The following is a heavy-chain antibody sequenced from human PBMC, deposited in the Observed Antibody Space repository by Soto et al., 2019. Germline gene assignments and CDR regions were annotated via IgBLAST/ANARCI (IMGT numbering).Heavy chain of an antibody. CDR2: IYYSGST. V-gene: IGHV4-59*01. J-gene: IGHJ3*02. D-gene: IGHD2-15*01. CDR3: ARDGYCSGGSCYRDKRAFDI. CDR1: GGSISSYY. Sequence: SETLSLTCTVSGGSISSYYWSWIRQPPGKGLEWIGYIYYSGSTNYNPSLKNRVTISVDTSKNQFSLKLSSVTAADTAVYYCARDGYCSGGSCYRDKRAFDIWGQGTMVTVSS.